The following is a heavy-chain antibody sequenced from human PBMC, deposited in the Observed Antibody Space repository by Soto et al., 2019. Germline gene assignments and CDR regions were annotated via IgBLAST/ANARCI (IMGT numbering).Heavy chain of an antibody. D-gene: IGHD2-2*01. J-gene: IGHJ4*02. CDR3: ARGPESIILVVPAALDQYYFDY. CDR1: GGTFSSYA. CDR2: IIPIFGTA. V-gene: IGHV1-69*01. Sequence: KISCKASGGTFSSYAISWVRQAPGQGLEWMGGIIPIFGTANYAQKFQGRVTITADESTSTAYMELSSLRSEDTAVYYCARGPESIILVVPAALDQYYFDYWGQGTLVTVSS.